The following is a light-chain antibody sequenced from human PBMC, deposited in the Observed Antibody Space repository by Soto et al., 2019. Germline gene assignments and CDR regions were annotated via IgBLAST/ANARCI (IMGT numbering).Light chain of an antibody. CDR1: ESISTY. Sequence: DIQLTQSPSSLSASVGDRATITCRARESISTYLNWFQQKPGKAPRLLIYAASNLHSGVPSRFSGSGSGTDFALTISGLQPQDFATYYCQETYSVPFFSFGPGTKVDIK. J-gene: IGKJ3*01. CDR3: QETYSVPFFS. CDR2: AAS. V-gene: IGKV1-39*01.